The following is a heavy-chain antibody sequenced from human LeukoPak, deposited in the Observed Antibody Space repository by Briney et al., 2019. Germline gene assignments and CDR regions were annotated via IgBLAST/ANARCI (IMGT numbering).Heavy chain of an antibody. Sequence: PSETLSLTCTVSGVPINSYYWGWVRQAARKGLEWIGRIYTTGTTYYSPSLKSRLTMSVDTSKNQFSLNLRSVTAADTALYYCGRQGYTAAYYFLDYWSQGTLVTVSS. CDR2: IYTTGTT. J-gene: IGHJ4*02. CDR1: GVPINSYY. CDR3: GRQGYTAAYYFLDY. V-gene: IGHV4-4*07. D-gene: IGHD1-26*01.